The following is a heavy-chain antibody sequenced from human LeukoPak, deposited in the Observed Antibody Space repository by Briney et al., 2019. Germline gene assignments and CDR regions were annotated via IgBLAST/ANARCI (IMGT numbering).Heavy chain of an antibody. V-gene: IGHV4-30-4*01. CDR2: IYYSGST. D-gene: IGHD3-16*02. Sequence: PSETLSLTCTVSGGSISSGDYYWSWIRQPPGKGLEWIGYIYYSGSTYYNPSLKSRVTISVDTSKNQFSLKLSSVTAADTAVYYCAREERSVGYVWGSYRSYYFDYWGQGTLVTVSS. J-gene: IGHJ4*02. CDR1: GGSISSGDYY. CDR3: AREERSVGYVWGSYRSYYFDY.